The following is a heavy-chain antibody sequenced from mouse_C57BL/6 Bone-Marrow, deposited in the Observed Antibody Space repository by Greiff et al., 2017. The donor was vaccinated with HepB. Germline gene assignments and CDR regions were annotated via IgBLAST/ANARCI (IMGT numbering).Heavy chain of an antibody. CDR2: IYPGSGST. J-gene: IGHJ4*01. D-gene: IGHD1-1*01. V-gene: IGHV1-55*01. CDR1: GYTFTSYW. CDR3: ARYYYGRPVAMDY. Sequence: QVQLQQPGAELVKPGASVKMSCKASGYTFTSYWITWVKQRPGQGLEWIGDIYPGSGSTNYNEKFKSKATLTVDTSSSTAYMQLSSLTSEDSAVYYCARYYYGRPVAMDYWGQGTSVTVSS.